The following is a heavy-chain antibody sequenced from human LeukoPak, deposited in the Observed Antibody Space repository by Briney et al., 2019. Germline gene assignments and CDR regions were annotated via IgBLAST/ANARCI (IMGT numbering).Heavy chain of an antibody. CDR3: ARRGTYCTNGVCYNWFDP. V-gene: IGHV1-2*02. CDR1: GYTFTGYY. Sequence: GASVKVSCKASGYTFTGYYMHWVRQAPGQGLEWMGWINPNSGGTNYAQKFQGRVTMTRDTSISTAYMELSRLRSDDTAVYYCARRGTYCTNGVCYNWFDPWGQGTQVTVSS. D-gene: IGHD2-8*01. CDR2: INPNSGGT. J-gene: IGHJ5*02.